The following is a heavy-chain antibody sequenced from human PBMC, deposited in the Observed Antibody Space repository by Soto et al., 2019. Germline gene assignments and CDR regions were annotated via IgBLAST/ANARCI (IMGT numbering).Heavy chain of an antibody. CDR2: ISYDGSNK. Sequence: QVQLVESGGGVVQPGRSLRLSCAASGFTFSDYGMHWVRQAPGKGLEWVAVISYDGSNKYYEDSVKGRFTISRDNSKNSLYLQMNSLRDEDTAVYYCARSGDYSKIYYYGMDVWGQGTTVTVSS. D-gene: IGHD4-17*01. V-gene: IGHV3-30*03. CDR1: GFTFSDYG. CDR3: ARSGDYSKIYYYGMDV. J-gene: IGHJ6*02.